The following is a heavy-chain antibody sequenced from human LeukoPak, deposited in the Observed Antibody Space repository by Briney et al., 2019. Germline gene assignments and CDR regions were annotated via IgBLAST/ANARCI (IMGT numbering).Heavy chain of an antibody. CDR3: ARGEGYCSSTSCYLGS. V-gene: IGHV4-30-2*01. J-gene: IGHJ5*01. Sequence: SETLSLTCAVSGGSISSGGYSWSWIRQPPGKGLEWIGYIYHSGSTYYNPSLKSRVTISVDRSKNQLSLKLSSVTAADTAVYYCARGEGYCSSTSCYLGSWGQGTLVTVSS. D-gene: IGHD2-2*01. CDR2: IYHSGST. CDR1: GGSISSGGYS.